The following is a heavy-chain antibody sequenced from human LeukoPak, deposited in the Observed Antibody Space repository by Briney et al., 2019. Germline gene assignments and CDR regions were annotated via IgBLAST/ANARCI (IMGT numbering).Heavy chain of an antibody. CDR2: IYYSGST. CDR1: GGSISSSSYY. V-gene: IGHV4-39*07. D-gene: IGHD6-19*01. CDR3: ARDLQLKSHIAVAGTGWFDP. Sequence: SETLSLTCTVSGGSISSSSYYWGWIRQPPGKGLEWIGSIYYSGSTYYNPSLKSRVTISVDTSKNQFSLKLSSVTAADTAVYYCARDLQLKSHIAVAGTGWFDPWGQGTLVTVSS. J-gene: IGHJ5*02.